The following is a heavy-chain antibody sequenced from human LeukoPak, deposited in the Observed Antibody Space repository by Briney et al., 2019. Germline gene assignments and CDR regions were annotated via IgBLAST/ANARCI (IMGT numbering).Heavy chain of an antibody. CDR3: ATIKRGNIYGYFDF. CDR2: INHSGST. D-gene: IGHD5-18*01. Sequence: SETLSLTCAVYGGSFSGYYWSWIRQPPGKGLEWIGEINHSGSTNYNPSLKSRVTISVDTSKNQFSLKLSSVTAADTAVYYCATIKRGNIYGYFDFWGQGILVTVSS. V-gene: IGHV4-34*01. J-gene: IGHJ4*02. CDR1: GGSFSGYY.